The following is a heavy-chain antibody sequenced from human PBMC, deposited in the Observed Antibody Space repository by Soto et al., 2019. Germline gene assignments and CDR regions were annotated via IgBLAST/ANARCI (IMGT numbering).Heavy chain of an antibody. CDR1: GYNFTNYW. J-gene: IGHJ4*02. CDR3: AKSGSHIWTRAYFDS. D-gene: IGHD1-1*01. Sequence: GESLKISCKGSGYNFTNYWIGWVRQMPGKGLEWMGIIYPGDSNTRNSPSFQGQVTISADKSITTAYLQWSSLKASDTAMYYCAKSGSHIWTRAYFDSWAREPWSPSPQ. V-gene: IGHV5-51*01. CDR2: IYPGDSNT.